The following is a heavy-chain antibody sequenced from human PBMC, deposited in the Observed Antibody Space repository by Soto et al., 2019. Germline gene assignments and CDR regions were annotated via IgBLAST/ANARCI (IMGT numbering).Heavy chain of an antibody. V-gene: IGHV4-61*08. Sequence: SETLSLTCTVSGGSISSGGYYWSWIRQHPGKGLEWIGYIYYSGSTNYNPSLKSRVTISVDTSKNQSSLKLSSVTAADTAVYYCASSAVYCTNGVCFPNQHNNCFDPWGQGPLVTVSS. CDR1: GGSISSGGYY. CDR2: IYYSGST. CDR3: ASSAVYCTNGVCFPNQHNNCFDP. D-gene: IGHD2-8*01. J-gene: IGHJ5*02.